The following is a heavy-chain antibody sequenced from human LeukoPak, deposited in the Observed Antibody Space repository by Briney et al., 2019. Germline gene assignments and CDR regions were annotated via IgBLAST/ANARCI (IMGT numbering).Heavy chain of an antibody. V-gene: IGHV1-18*01. Sequence: ASVKVSCKASGYTFTSYGISWVRQAPGQGLEWMGWISAYNGNTNYAQKLQGRVTMTTDTSTSTAYMELRSLRSDDTAVYYCAKDRVPTVSSLGFPDYWGQGTLVTVSS. CDR1: GYTFTSYG. CDR3: AKDRVPTVSSLGFPDY. D-gene: IGHD3-16*01. CDR2: ISAYNGNT. J-gene: IGHJ4*02.